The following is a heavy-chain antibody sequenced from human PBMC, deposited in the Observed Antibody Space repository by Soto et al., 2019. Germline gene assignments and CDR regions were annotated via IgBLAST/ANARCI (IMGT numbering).Heavy chain of an antibody. CDR2: IYYSGST. J-gene: IGHJ3*02. CDR3: ATSDYYGSGSYYNPDAFDI. D-gene: IGHD3-10*01. V-gene: IGHV4-31*03. CDR1: GGSISSGGYY. Sequence: PSETLSLTCTVSGGSISSGGYYWSWIRQHPGKGLEWIGYIYYSGSTYYNPSLKSRVTISVDTSKNQFSLKLSSVTAADTAVYYCATSDYYGSGSYYNPDAFDIWGQGTXVTVAS.